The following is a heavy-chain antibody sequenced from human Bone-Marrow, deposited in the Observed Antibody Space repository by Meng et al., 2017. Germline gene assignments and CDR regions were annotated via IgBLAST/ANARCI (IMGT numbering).Heavy chain of an antibody. V-gene: IGHV4-34*01. D-gene: IGHD4-17*01. CDR1: GGSFSGYY. Sequence: SETLSLTCAVYGGSFSGYYWSWIRQPPGKGREWMGEINHSGSTNYNPSLKRRVTISVDTSKNQFSLKLSSVTAADTAVYYCARGTITTVTTGYWYFDLWGRGTLVTVSS. CDR3: ARGTITTVTTGYWYFDL. CDR2: INHSGST. J-gene: IGHJ2*01.